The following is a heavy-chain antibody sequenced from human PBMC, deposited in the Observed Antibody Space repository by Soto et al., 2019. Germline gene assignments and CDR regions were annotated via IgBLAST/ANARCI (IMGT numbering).Heavy chain of an antibody. CDR1: GFTFSSYG. Sequence: GGSLRLSCAASGFTFSSYGMHWVRQAPGKGLEWVAVISYDGSNKYSADSVKGRFTISRDNSKNTLYLQMNSLRAEDTAVYYCAKEYINKNFDYWGQGTLVTVSS. CDR3: AKEYINKNFDY. CDR2: ISYDGSNK. J-gene: IGHJ4*02. V-gene: IGHV3-30*18. D-gene: IGHD1-20*01.